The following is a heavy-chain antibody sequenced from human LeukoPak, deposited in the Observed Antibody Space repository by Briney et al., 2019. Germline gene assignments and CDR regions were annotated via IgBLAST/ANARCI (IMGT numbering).Heavy chain of an antibody. V-gene: IGHV1-18*01. J-gene: IGHJ6*03. CDR3: ARSGRPIYYYYMDV. Sequence: ASVKVSCKASGYTFTSYGINWVRQAPGQGLEWMGWISTYSDNTNYAQKLQGRLTMTTDTSTSTAYMELRSLRSDDTAVYYCARSGRPIYYYYMDVWGIGTTVTVSS. CDR1: GYTFTSYG. CDR2: ISTYSDNT.